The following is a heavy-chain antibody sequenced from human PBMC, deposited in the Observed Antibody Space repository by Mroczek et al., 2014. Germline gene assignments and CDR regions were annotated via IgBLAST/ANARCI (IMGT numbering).Heavy chain of an antibody. CDR2: ISYDGSNK. CDR3: ASPHYDILTGYPEYYFDY. D-gene: IGHD3-9*01. CDR1: GFTFSSYG. V-gene: IGHV3-30*03. J-gene: IGHJ4*02. Sequence: QVQLVESGGGVVQPGRSLRLSCAASGFTFSSYGMHWVRQAPGKGLEWVAVISYDGSNKYYADSVKGRFTISRDNSKNTLYLQMNSLRAEDTAVYYCASPHYDILTGYPEYYFDYWGQGTLVTVSS.